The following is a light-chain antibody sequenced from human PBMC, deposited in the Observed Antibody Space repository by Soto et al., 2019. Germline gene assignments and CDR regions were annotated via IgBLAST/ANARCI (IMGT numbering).Light chain of an antibody. CDR3: QQYASWPLT. J-gene: IGKJ4*01. CDR1: QSVNSN. Sequence: ETVMTQSPATLSVSPGERATLSCRASQSVNSNLAWYQQESGQPPRLLVFGASTRATGVPARFSGSGSGTEFTLTISGLQSEDFAGYLCQQYASWPLTFGGGTKVEI. CDR2: GAS. V-gene: IGKV3-15*01.